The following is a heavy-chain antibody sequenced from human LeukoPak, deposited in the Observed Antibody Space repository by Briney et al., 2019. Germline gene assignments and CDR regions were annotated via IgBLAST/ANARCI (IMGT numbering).Heavy chain of an antibody. CDR1: GYTFTGYY. V-gene: IGHV1-2*07. Sequence: GSVKLSCEASGYTFTGYYMHWVRQAPGQGLEWREWINPNGGATNYAHNFKGRFTMTRDTSMSTAYLDLASLRSEDTAVYYCARDRGRRWYVGGFDPWGQGTLVTVSS. CDR3: ARDRGRRWYVGGFDP. J-gene: IGHJ5*02. CDR2: INPNGGAT. D-gene: IGHD6-13*01.